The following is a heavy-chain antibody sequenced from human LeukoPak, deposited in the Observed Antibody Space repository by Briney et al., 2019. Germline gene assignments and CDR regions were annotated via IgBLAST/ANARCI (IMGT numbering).Heavy chain of an antibody. V-gene: IGHV4-34*01. D-gene: IGHD3-22*01. CDR1: GGSFSGYY. J-gene: IGHJ4*02. Sequence: SETLSLTCAVYGGSFSGYYWSWIRQPPGKGLEWIGEINHSGGTNYNPSLKSRVTISVDTSKNQFSLKLSSVTAADTAVYYCARHQGHDFYDSSGYYSFDYWGQGTLATVSS. CDR3: ARHQGHDFYDSSGYYSFDY. CDR2: INHSGGT.